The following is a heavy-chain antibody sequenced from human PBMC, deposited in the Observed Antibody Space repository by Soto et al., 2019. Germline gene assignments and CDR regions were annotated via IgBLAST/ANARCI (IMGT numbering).Heavy chain of an antibody. CDR2: ISYDGSNK. CDR1: GFTFSSYG. D-gene: IGHD1-7*01. V-gene: IGHV3-30*18. J-gene: IGHJ4*02. CDR3: AKAGASRIRYNWNYPTAYFDY. Sequence: GGSLRLSCAASGFTFSSYGMHWVRQAPGKGLEWVAVISYDGSNKYYADSVKGRFTISRDNSKNTLYLQMNSLRAEDTAVYYCAKAGASRIRYNWNYPTAYFDYWGQGTLVTVSS.